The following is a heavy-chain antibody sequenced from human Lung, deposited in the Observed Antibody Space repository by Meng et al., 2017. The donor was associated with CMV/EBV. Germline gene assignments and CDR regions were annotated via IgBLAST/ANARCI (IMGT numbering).Heavy chain of an antibody. CDR1: GFTFSSYA. D-gene: IGHD2-2*01. J-gene: IGHJ4*03. Sequence: GGSLRLXXAASGFTFSSYAMHWVRQAPGKGLEWVAVISYDGSNKYYADSVKGRFTISRDNSKNTLYLQMNSLRAEDTAVYYCARAPNDNLVVPAYSFYFDFWGQGTPVTVSS. CDR2: ISYDGSNK. V-gene: IGHV3-30-3*01. CDR3: ARAPNDNLVVPAYSFYFDF.